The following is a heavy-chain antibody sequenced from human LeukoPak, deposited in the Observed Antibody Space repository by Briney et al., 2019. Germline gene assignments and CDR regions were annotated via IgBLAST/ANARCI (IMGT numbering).Heavy chain of an antibody. CDR3: AKDGAGWYGDY. Sequence: PGGSLRLSCAASEFNISDFWMTWVRQAPGKGLEWVSAITGGGGSTYYADSVKGRFTISRDNSKNTLYLQMNSLRVEDTAVYYCAKDGAGWYGDYWGQGTLVTVSS. J-gene: IGHJ4*02. D-gene: IGHD6-19*01. V-gene: IGHV3-23*01. CDR2: ITGGGGST. CDR1: EFNISDFW.